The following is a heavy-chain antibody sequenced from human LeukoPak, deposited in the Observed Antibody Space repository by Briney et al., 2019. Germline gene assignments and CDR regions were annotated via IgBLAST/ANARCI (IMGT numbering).Heavy chain of an antibody. Sequence: GSLRLSCEASGFIFTNYAMSWVRQAPGKGLEWIGSIYHSESTYYNPSLKSRVTISLDTSKNQFSLRLSSLTAADTAVYYCARDRLSLGAFDIWGQGTMVTVSS. CDR1: GFIFTNYA. J-gene: IGHJ3*02. CDR2: IYHSEST. CDR3: ARDRLSLGAFDI. D-gene: IGHD7-27*01. V-gene: IGHV4-4*02.